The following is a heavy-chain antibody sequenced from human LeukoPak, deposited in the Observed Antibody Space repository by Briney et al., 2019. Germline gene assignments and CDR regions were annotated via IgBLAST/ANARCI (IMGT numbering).Heavy chain of an antibody. CDR2: ISAYNGNT. J-gene: IGHJ4*02. Sequence: VASVKVSCKASGYTFTTYGISWVRQAPGQGLEWMGWISAYNGNTNYAQKLQGRVTMTTDTSTSTAYMELRSLRSDDTAVYYCARLKGARQYCSSTSCPLYFDYWGQGTLVTVSS. D-gene: IGHD2-2*01. CDR1: GYTFTTYG. V-gene: IGHV1-18*01. CDR3: ARLKGARQYCSSTSCPLYFDY.